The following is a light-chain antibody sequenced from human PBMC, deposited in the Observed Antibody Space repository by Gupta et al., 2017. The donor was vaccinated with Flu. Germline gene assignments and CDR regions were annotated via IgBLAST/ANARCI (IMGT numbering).Light chain of an antibody. V-gene: IGKV4-1*01. Sequence: DIVLTQSPDSLAVSLGGRATIKCKSSRDILYSSNNKNYLAWYQQKPGQPPRLLISWASTREPGVPDRFSGTGSWTDFTLTITSLQAEDVAIYYCQQYYDTPITCGGGTKVEIK. CDR1: RDILYSSNNKNY. CDR2: WAS. CDR3: QQYYDTPIT. J-gene: IGKJ4*01.